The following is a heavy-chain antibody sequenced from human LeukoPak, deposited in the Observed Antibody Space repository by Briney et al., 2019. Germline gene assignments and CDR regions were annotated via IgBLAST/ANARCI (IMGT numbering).Heavy chain of an antibody. V-gene: IGHV4-34*01. CDR1: GGSFSGYY. CDR3: AREIDDYNGMDV. CDR2: INHPGST. J-gene: IGHJ6*02. Sequence: SETLSLTCAVYGGSFSGYYWSWIRQPPGKGLEWIGEINHPGSTNYNPSLKSRVTISVDTSKNQFSLRLRSVTAADTAVYYCAREIDDYNGMDVWGQGTTVTVSS.